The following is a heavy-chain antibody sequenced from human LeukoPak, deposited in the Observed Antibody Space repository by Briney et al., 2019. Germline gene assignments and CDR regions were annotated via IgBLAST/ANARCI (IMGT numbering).Heavy chain of an antibody. V-gene: IGHV1-69*13. CDR1: GGTFSSYA. D-gene: IGHD2-2*01. Sequence: SVKVSCKASGGTFSSYAISWVRQAPRQGLEWMGGIIPIFGTANYAQKFQGRVTITADESTSTAYMELSSLRSEDTAVYYCARVGYCSSTSSHHLGFQFDPWGQGTLVTVSS. CDR2: IIPIFGTA. J-gene: IGHJ5*02. CDR3: ARVGYCSSTSSHHLGFQFDP.